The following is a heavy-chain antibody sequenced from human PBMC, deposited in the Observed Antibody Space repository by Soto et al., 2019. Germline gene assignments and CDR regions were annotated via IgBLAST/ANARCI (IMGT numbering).Heavy chain of an antibody. J-gene: IGHJ3*02. CDR1: GYTFTGYY. CDR3: ARGRGEGIVVVVAAKLAAFHI. V-gene: IGHV1-2*04. CDR2: INPNSGGT. Sequence: ASVKVSCKASGYTFTGYYMHWVRQAPGQGLEWMGWINPNSGGTNYAQKFQGWVTMTRDTSISTAYMELSRLRSDDTAVYYCARGRGEGIVVVVAAKLAAFHIWGKGTMVTVSS. D-gene: IGHD2-15*01.